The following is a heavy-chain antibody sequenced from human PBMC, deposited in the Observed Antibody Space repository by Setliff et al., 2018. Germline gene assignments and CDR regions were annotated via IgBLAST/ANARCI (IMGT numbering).Heavy chain of an antibody. CDR1: GSSFTGHN. CDR2: INPDSGDT. Sequence: ASVKVSCKVSGSSFTGHNLHWVRQAPGQGLEWMGWINPDSGDTHSPQKFQGRVTMTRDTSMSTVYMELSSLRPDDTAVYYCARDVWYSGEFGMRFWFDQWGLGTLVTVSS. CDR3: ARDVWYSGEFGMRFWFDQ. V-gene: IGHV1-2*02. J-gene: IGHJ5*02. D-gene: IGHD1-26*01.